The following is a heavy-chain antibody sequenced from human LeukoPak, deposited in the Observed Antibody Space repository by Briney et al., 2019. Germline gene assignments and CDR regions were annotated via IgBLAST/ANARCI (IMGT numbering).Heavy chain of an antibody. CDR2: IYYSGST. CDR1: GGSFSGYY. D-gene: IGHD5-18*01. CDR3: ARQTAKNVDTARFDY. J-gene: IGHJ4*02. V-gene: IGHV4-31*11. Sequence: SETLSLTCAVYGGSFSGYYWSWIRQHPGKGLEWIGYIYYSGSTYYNPSLKSRVTISVDTSKNQFSLKLSSVTAADTAVYYCARQTAKNVDTARFDYWGQGTLVTVSS.